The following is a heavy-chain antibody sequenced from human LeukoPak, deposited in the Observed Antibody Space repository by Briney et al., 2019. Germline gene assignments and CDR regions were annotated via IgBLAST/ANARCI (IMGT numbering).Heavy chain of an antibody. D-gene: IGHD4-17*01. J-gene: IGHJ6*02. V-gene: IGHV1-69*04. CDR1: GGTFSSYA. CDR3: ARDPTVPGGMDV. Sequence: SVKVSCKASGGTFSSYAISWVRQAPGQGLEWMGRIIPILGIANYAQKFQGRVTITADKSTSTAYMELSSLRSEDTAVYYCARDPTVPGGMDVWGQGTTVTVSS. CDR2: IIPILGIA.